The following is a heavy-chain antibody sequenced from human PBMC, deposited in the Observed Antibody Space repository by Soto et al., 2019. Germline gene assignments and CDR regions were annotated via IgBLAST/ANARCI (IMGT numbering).Heavy chain of an antibody. D-gene: IGHD1-1*01. J-gene: IGHJ5*02. CDR3: ARDGFMPNEIPVFRAKFDP. V-gene: IGHV1-18*01. CDR2: ISGYNGKT. Sequence: QVQLVQSGAEVKKPGASVKVSCKASGYTFTNYGISWVRQAPGQGLEWMGRISGYNGKTDYSNNFQGRITLTTDTSTSTAYMEVRSLRSDDTAVYSCARDGFMPNEIPVFRAKFDPWGQGTLVTVSS. CDR1: GYTFTNYG.